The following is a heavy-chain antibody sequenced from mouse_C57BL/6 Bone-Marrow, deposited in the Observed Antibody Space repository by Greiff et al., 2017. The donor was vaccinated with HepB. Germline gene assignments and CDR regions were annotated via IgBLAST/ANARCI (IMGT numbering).Heavy chain of an antibody. CDR2: IYPGNSDT. V-gene: IGHV1-5*01. D-gene: IGHD2-4*01. Sequence: VQLQQSGTVLARPGASVKMSCKTSGYTFTSYWMHWVKQRPGQGLEWIGAIYPGNSDTSYNQKFKGKAKLTAVTSASTAYMELSSLTNEDSAVYYCTRGDYDGLYYAMDYWGQGTSVTVSS. CDR3: TRGDYDGLYYAMDY. CDR1: GYTFTSYW. J-gene: IGHJ4*01.